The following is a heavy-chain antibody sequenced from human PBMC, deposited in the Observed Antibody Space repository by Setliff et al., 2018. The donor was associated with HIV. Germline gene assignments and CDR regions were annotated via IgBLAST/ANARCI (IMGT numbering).Heavy chain of an antibody. D-gene: IGHD3-22*01. V-gene: IGHV4-39*01. Sequence: SETLSLTCSVSGGSISDNKYYWSWIRQPPGKGLEWTGSIYHTGKTYYNSALKNRLTISVDTSKNQFSLELSSVTAADTAVYYCASRVYYYDESRILREEGFVPWGQGTLGTVS. CDR1: GGSISDNKYY. J-gene: IGHJ5*02. CDR3: ASRVYYYDESRILREEGFVP. CDR2: IYHTGKT.